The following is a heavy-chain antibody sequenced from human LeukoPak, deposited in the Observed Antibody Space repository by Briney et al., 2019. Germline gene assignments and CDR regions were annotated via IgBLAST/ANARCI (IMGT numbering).Heavy chain of an antibody. D-gene: IGHD2-15*01. J-gene: IGHJ4*02. CDR3: AKARYCSGGSCSPFDY. V-gene: IGHV3-23*01. CDR1: GFTFSSYA. CDR2: ISGSGGST. Sequence: GGSLRLSCAASGFTFSSYAMSWVRQAPGKGLEWVSAISGSGGSTYYADSVKGRFTIATDNSKNTLYLQMNSLRAEDTAVYYCAKARYCSGGSCSPFDYCGQGTLVTVSS.